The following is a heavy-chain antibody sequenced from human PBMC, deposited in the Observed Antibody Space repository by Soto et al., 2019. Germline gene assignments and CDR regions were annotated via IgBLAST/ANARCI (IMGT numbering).Heavy chain of an antibody. CDR3: ARTLYDILTGPLFDY. CDR1: GYSFTSYW. CDR2: IYPGDSDT. D-gene: IGHD3-9*01. V-gene: IGHV5-51*01. Sequence: PGESLKISCKGSGYSFTSYWIGWVRQMPGKGLEWMGIIYPGDSDTRYSPSFQGQVTISADKSISTAYLQWSSLKASDTAMYYCARTLYDILTGPLFDYWGQGTLVTVSS. J-gene: IGHJ4*02.